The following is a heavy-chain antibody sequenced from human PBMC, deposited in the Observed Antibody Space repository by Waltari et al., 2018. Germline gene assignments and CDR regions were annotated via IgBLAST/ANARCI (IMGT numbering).Heavy chain of an antibody. CDR2: IKSRTEGGTT. V-gene: IGHV3-15*01. D-gene: IGHD2-21*02. CDR3: TTRSLVEGTDDVLDL. J-gene: IGHJ3*01. Sequence: EVQLVESGGGLVKPGGSLRLSCDASGFSFSTAWMKGVRQAPGKGLEWVGRIKSRTEGGTTDYAAPVKGRFSVSRDDSKKMLYLEMNNLKTEDTAMYFCTTRSLVEGTDDVLDLWGRGTMAIVSS. CDR1: GFSFSTAW.